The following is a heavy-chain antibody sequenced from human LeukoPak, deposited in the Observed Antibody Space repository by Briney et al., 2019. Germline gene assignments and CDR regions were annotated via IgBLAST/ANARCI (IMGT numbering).Heavy chain of an antibody. V-gene: IGHV3-48*03. Sequence: GGSLRLSCAASGFTFSSYEMNWVRQAPGKGLEWVSYISSSGSTIYYADSVKGRFTISRDNAKNSLYLQMNSLRAEDTAVYYCARVQYCSGGSCYSSRFTRGFDYWGQGTLVTVSS. CDR1: GFTFSSYE. J-gene: IGHJ4*02. CDR3: ARVQYCSGGSCYSSRFTRGFDY. D-gene: IGHD2-15*01. CDR2: ISSSGSTI.